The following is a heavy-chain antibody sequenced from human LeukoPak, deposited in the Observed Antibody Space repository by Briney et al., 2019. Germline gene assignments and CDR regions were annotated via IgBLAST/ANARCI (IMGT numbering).Heavy chain of an antibody. CDR2: INPSGGST. Sequence: ASVKVSCKASGYTFITYYVHWVRQAPGQGLEWMGVINPSGGSTSYAQKFQGRVTMTGDTSTSTVYMELSSLRSEDTAVYYCARLGLLWFGELAWGQGTLVTVSS. J-gene: IGHJ4*02. CDR1: GYTFITYY. CDR3: ARLGLLWFGELA. V-gene: IGHV1-46*01. D-gene: IGHD3-10*01.